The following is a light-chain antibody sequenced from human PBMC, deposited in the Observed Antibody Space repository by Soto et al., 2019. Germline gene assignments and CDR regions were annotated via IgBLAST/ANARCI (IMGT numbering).Light chain of an antibody. J-gene: IGKJ5*01. Sequence: DIVMTQSPFSLAVTPGESASISCRSSQSLLHRNGKNHLDWYLQKPGQSPQLLIYLGSSRASGVPDRVSGSGSGTDFTLKIDRVEAEDVGIYYCMQGLQSTITFGQGTRLEIK. CDR1: QSLLHRNGKNH. V-gene: IGKV2-28*01. CDR3: MQGLQSTIT. CDR2: LGS.